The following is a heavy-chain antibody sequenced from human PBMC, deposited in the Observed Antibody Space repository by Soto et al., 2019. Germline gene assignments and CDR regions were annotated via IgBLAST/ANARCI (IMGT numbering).Heavy chain of an antibody. D-gene: IGHD6-13*01. CDR2: IYYSGST. J-gene: IGHJ3*02. Sequence: QVQLQESGPGLVKPSQTLSLTCTVSGGSISSGDYYWSWIRQPPGKGLEWIGYIYYSGSTYYNPSLKSRVTISVDTSKNQFSLKLSSVTAADTAVYYCARDQQLHPPTTPPGAFDIWGQGTMVTVSS. CDR3: ARDQQLHPPTTPPGAFDI. CDR1: GGSISSGDYY. V-gene: IGHV4-30-4*01.